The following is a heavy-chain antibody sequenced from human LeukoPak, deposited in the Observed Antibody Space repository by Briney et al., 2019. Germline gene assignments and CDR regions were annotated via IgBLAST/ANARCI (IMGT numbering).Heavy chain of an antibody. D-gene: IGHD2-2*01. CDR2: IYYSGST. CDR1: GGSISSYY. Sequence: SETLSLTCTVSGGSISSYYWSWIRQPPGKGLEWIGYIYYSGSTNYNPSLKSRVTMSVDTSKNQFSLKLSSVTAADTAVYYCASARTTAFMDVWGKGTTVTVSS. CDR3: ASARTTAFMDV. V-gene: IGHV4-59*12. J-gene: IGHJ6*04.